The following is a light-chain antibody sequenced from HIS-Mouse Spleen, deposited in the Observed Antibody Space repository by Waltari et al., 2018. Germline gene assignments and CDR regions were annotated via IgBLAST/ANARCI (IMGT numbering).Light chain of an antibody. Sequence: SYELTQPPSVSVSPGQTASITCSGDKLGDKYACWYQQKPGQSPVLVIYQDSKRPSGIPGRFAGSNSGNTATLTISATQAMDEADYYCQAWDSSTVVFGGGTKLTVL. J-gene: IGLJ2*01. V-gene: IGLV3-1*01. CDR2: QDS. CDR3: QAWDSSTVV. CDR1: KLGDKY.